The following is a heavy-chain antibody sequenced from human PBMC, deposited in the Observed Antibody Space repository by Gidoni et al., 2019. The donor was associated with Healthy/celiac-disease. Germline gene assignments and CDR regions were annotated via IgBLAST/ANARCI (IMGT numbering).Heavy chain of an antibody. CDR3: AKGWLQFSLFDY. J-gene: IGHJ4*02. CDR1: GFTFDDYA. V-gene: IGHV3-9*01. D-gene: IGHD5-12*01. CDR2: ISWNSGSI. Sequence: EVQLVESGGGLVQPGRSLRLSCAASGFTFDDYAMHWVRQAPGKGLEWVSGISWNSGSIGYADSVKGRFTISRDNAKNSLYLQMNSLRAEDTALYYCAKGWLQFSLFDYWGQGTLVTVSS.